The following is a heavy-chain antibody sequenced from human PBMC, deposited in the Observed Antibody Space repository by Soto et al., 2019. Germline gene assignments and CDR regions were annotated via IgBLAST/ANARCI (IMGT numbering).Heavy chain of an antibody. CDR3: ATKVLYYYDSSGYYWNY. CDR1: GYTFSDLS. V-gene: IGHV1-24*01. Sequence: GASVKVSCKVSGYTFSDLSIHWVRQAPGKGLEWMGGFDAEDDETIYAQKFQGRVTMTEDRFTDTAYMELSGLRSEDTAVYYCATKVLYYYDSSGYYWNYWGQGTLVTVAS. CDR2: FDAEDDET. D-gene: IGHD3-22*01. J-gene: IGHJ4*02.